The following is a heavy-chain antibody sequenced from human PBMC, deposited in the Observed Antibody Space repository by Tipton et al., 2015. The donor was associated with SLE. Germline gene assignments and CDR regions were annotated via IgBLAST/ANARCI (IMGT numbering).Heavy chain of an antibody. D-gene: IGHD3-22*01. J-gene: IGHJ6*03. CDR1: GFTFSSYS. CDR2: ISSTSSYI. Sequence: SLRLSCAASGFTFSSYSMNWVRQAPGKGLEWVSSISSTSSYIYYADSVKGRFTISRDNAKNSLYLQMNILRAEDSALYYCARDYYDSSGYSYYYYMDVWGKGTTVTVSS. V-gene: IGHV3-21*01. CDR3: ARDYYDSSGYSYYYYMDV.